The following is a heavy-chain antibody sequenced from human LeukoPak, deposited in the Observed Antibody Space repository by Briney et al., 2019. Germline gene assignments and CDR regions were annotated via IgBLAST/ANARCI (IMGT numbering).Heavy chain of an antibody. CDR1: GYTFTGYD. J-gene: IGHJ5*02. CDR3: ARGRNLRNQLLSLNWFDP. CDR2: MNPNSGNT. D-gene: IGHD2-2*01. Sequence: ASVTVSCKASGYTFTGYDINWVRQATGQGLEWMGWMNPNSGNTGYAQKFQGRVTMTRNTSISTAYMELSSLRSEDTAVYYCARGRNLRNQLLSLNWFDPWGQGTLVTVSS. V-gene: IGHV1-8*01.